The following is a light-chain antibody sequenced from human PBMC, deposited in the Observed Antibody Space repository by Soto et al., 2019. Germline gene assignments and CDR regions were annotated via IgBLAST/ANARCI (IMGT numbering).Light chain of an antibody. V-gene: IGKV3-20*01. CDR2: GAS. CDR1: QSVSSSY. CDR3: QQYGSSPCT. J-gene: IGKJ2*02. Sequence: EIVVTQSPGTLSLSPGERATLSCRASQSVSSSYLAWYRQKPGQAPSLLIYGASSRATGIPDRVSGSGSGTDFTLTISRLEPEDFAVYYCQQYGSSPCTFGQGTKLEIK.